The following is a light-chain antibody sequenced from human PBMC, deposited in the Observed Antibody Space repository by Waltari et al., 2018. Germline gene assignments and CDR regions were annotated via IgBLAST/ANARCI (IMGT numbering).Light chain of an antibody. V-gene: IGLV4-69*01. CDR1: SGHTSNI. CDR3: QTGGHGTWV. CDR2: VNSYGSH. J-gene: IGLJ3*02. Sequence: QLVLTQSPSASASLGASVRLTCTLDSGHTSNIIAWHQQQPEKGPRYLMKVNSYGSHSKGDEIPDRFPGSGSGAERYLTISNVQSEDEADYYCQTGGHGTWVFGGGTKLTVL.